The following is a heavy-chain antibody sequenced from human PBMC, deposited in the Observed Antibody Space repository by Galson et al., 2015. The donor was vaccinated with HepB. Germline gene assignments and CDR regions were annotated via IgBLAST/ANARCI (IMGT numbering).Heavy chain of an antibody. D-gene: IGHD2-2*01. V-gene: IGHV1-2*02. CDR1: GYTFTGYY. Sequence: SVKVSCKASGYTFTGYYMCWVRQAPGQGLEWMGWINPNSGGTNYAQKFQGRVTMTRDTSISTAYMELSRLRSDDTAVYYCARYKDCRSTSCPFDYWGQGTLVTVSS. CDR3: ARYKDCRSTSCPFDY. J-gene: IGHJ4*02. CDR2: INPNSGGT.